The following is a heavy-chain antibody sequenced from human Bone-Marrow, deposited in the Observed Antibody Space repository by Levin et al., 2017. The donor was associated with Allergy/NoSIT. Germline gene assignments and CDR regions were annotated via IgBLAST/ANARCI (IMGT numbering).Heavy chain of an antibody. Sequence: SETLSLTCIVSGGSVSSSNYFWGWIRQPPGKGLEWIGIISFSGSTYYNPSLKSRVTISVDTSKNEFSLRLTSMTAADTAVYYCARVSTYYDVWGGYNRGYYFDYWGQGTLLTVSS. CDR2: ISFSGST. J-gene: IGHJ4*02. CDR3: ARVSTYYDVWGGYNRGYYFDY. CDR1: GGSVSSSNYF. D-gene: IGHD3-3*01. V-gene: IGHV4-39*07.